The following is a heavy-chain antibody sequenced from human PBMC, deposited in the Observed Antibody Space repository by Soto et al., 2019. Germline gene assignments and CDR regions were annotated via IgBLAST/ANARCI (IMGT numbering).Heavy chain of an antibody. CDR1: GFTFTSYS. CDR3: ARDLPGYCSTTNCYYYFDF. J-gene: IGHJ4*02. D-gene: IGHD2-2*01. Sequence: EVQLVESGGALVQPGGSLRLSCAVSGFTFTSYSMSWVRQAPGEGLEWVANIRQDGHEKYYVDSVRGRVTISRDNAQNSLYLQMDSLRAEDTAMYYCARDLPGYCSTTNCYYYFDFWGQGTLVTVSS. V-gene: IGHV3-7*03. CDR2: IRQDGHEK.